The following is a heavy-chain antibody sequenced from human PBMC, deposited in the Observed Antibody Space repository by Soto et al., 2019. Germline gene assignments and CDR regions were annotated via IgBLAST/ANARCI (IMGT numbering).Heavy chain of an antibody. CDR1: GGSISSYY. CDR2: IYYSGST. V-gene: IGHV4-59*08. CDR3: ARHYGDSLDYYYGMDV. J-gene: IGHJ6*02. Sequence: SETLSLTCTVSGGSISSYYWSWIRQPPGKGLEWIGYIYYSGSTNYNPSLKSRVTISVDTSKNQFSLKLSSVTAADTAVYYCARHYGDSLDYYYGMDVWGQGTTVTVS. D-gene: IGHD4-17*01.